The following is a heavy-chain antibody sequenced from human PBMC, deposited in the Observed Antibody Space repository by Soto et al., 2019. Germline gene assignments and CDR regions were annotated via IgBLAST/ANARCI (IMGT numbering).Heavy chain of an antibody. CDR3: ARLGGYSQAFDY. CDR2: IYYSGST. V-gene: IGHV4-59*08. CDR1: WGKISSHY. Sequence: SETQPLRYTVAWGKISSHYWSWIRQRPVKGLEWIGYIYYSGSTSYNPSRKSRVTISVDTSKNQFSLKLSSVTAADTAVYYCARLGGYSQAFDYWGQGTLVTVSS. D-gene: IGHD3-22*01. J-gene: IGHJ4*02.